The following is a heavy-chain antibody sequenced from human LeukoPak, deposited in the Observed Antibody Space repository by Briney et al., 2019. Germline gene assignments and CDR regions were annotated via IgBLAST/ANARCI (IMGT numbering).Heavy chain of an antibody. CDR3: ARDWGDYSGSYYWFDP. J-gene: IGHJ5*02. V-gene: IGHV4-61*02. D-gene: IGHD1-26*01. CDR2: IYSSGRT. Sequence: PSETLSLTCSVSGGSSSSSSNYWSWIRQTAGKGLEWIGRIYSSGRTNYNPSLKSRVTISQDTSKNQFSLKLSSVTAADTAVYYCARDWGDYSGSYYWFDPWGQGTLVTVSS. CDR1: GGSSSSSSNY.